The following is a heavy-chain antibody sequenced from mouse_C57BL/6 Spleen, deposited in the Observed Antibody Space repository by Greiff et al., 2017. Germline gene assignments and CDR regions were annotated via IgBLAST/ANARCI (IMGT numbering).Heavy chain of an antibody. Sequence: EVQVVESGGGLVKPGGSLKLSCAASGFTFSSYAMSWVRQTPEKRLEWVATISDGGSYTYYPDNVKGRFTISRDNAKNNLYLQMSHLKSEDTAMYYCARDRGSMMVTKYYFDYWGQGTTLTVSS. J-gene: IGHJ2*01. V-gene: IGHV5-4*01. CDR3: ARDRGSMMVTKYYFDY. D-gene: IGHD2-3*01. CDR1: GFTFSSYA. CDR2: ISDGGSYT.